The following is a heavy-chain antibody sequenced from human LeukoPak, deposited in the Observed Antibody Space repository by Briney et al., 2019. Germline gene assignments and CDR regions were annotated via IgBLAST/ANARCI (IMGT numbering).Heavy chain of an antibody. V-gene: IGHV5-51*01. CDR1: GYSFTSYW. Sequence: GESLKISCKGSGYSFTSYWIGWVRQMPGKGLEWMGVIYPGDSDTRYSPSFQGQVTISADKSIRTAYLQWSSLKASDTAMYYCARHGGIAAASSDYWGQGTLVTVSS. J-gene: IGHJ4*02. D-gene: IGHD6-13*01. CDR3: ARHGGIAAASSDY. CDR2: IYPGDSDT.